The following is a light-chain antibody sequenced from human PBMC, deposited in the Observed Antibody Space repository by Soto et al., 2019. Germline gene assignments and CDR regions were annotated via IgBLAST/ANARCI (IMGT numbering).Light chain of an antibody. V-gene: IGKV3-15*01. J-gene: IGKJ1*01. CDR2: GAS. Sequence: EIVMTQSPATLSVSPGERATLSCRASQSVNSNLAWYQQKPGQAPRLLIFGASTRATGIPARFSGSGFGTEFTLTISSLQSEDFAVYYCQQYNNWPWTFGQGTKVEIK. CDR3: QQYNNWPWT. CDR1: QSVNSN.